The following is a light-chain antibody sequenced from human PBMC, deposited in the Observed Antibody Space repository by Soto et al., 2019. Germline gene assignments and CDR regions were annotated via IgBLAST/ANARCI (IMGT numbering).Light chain of an antibody. V-gene: IGLV2-14*02. CDR2: EGT. CDR3: ASFRSGTILV. CDR1: SSDVGTYNL. Sequence: QSVLTQPASVSGSPGQSITISCTGTSSDVGTYNLVSWYQQHPGKAPKLMVYEGTKRPSGVSKRFSGSKAGNTASLTISGLLDDDEAEYFCASFRSGTILVFGSGTKVTVL. J-gene: IGLJ1*01.